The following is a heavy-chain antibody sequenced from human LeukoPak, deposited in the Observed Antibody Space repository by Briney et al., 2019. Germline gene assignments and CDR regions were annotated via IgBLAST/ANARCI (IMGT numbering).Heavy chain of an antibody. J-gene: IGHJ4*02. CDR3: ARQKMVGATNSPLDY. V-gene: IGHV5-51*01. Sequence: GESLKISCKGSGYSVTTYWIAWVRQMPGKGLESMGIIYPGDSDTRYSPSFHGQVTISADKSIDTAYLQWSSLKASDTAMYYCARQKMVGATNSPLDYWGQGTLVTVSS. CDR1: GYSVTTYW. D-gene: IGHD1-26*01. CDR2: IYPGDSDT.